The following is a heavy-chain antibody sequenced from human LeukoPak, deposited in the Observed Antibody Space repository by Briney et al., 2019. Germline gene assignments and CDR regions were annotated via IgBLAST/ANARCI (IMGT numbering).Heavy chain of an antibody. V-gene: IGHV3-21*01. CDR2: ITTSSSYI. CDR1: GFTFSTYT. Sequence: GGSLRLSCAASGFTFSTYTMNWVRQAPGKGLEWVSSITTSSSYIYYADSVKGRFTISRDNAKNSLYLQMNSLRAEDTAVYYCARDVVALGFDYWGQGTLVTVSS. J-gene: IGHJ4*02. CDR3: ARDVVALGFDY. D-gene: IGHD3-22*01.